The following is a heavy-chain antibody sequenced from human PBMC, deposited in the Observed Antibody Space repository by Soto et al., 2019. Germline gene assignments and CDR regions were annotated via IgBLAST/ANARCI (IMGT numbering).Heavy chain of an antibody. CDR1: GFTFGNYG. CDR2: IPFDGTRP. Sequence: VQLVESGGGVVQPGRSLRLSCTGSGFTFGNYGIHWVRQAPGKGLEWLAVIPFDGTRPSYVDSVKGRFTVSRDNSKNTVFLEMDGLKVEDTAVYYCAKDPHMSGYYYGWLESWGQGTLVIVSS. J-gene: IGHJ5*02. V-gene: IGHV3-30*18. CDR3: AKDPHMSGYYYGWLES. D-gene: IGHD3-3*01.